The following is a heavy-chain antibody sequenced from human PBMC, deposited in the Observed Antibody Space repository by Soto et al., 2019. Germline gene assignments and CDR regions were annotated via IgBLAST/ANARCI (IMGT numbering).Heavy chain of an antibody. CDR3: ASYGRDSSGYYYFGY. V-gene: IGHV3-7*01. CDR2: IKQDGTET. J-gene: IGHJ4*02. CDR1: GFTFSSSW. Sequence: GGSLRLSCAASGFTFSSSWMSWVRQAPGKGLEWVANIKQDGTETYYVDSVKGRFTISRDNAKNSLSLQMHSLRAEDTAVYYCASYGRDSSGYYYFGYWGQGTLGTVSS. D-gene: IGHD3-22*01.